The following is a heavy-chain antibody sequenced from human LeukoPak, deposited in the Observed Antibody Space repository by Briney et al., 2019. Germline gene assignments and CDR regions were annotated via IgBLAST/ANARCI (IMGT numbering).Heavy chain of an antibody. D-gene: IGHD6-13*01. CDR2: IKQDGSEK. CDR1: GFTFSSYW. Sequence: PGGSLRLSCAASGFTFSSYWMSWVRQAPGEGLEWVANIKQDGSEKYYVDSVKGRFTISRDNAKNSLYLQMNSLRAEDTAVYYCARDRSQQQLIYYYYYYGMDVWGQGTTVTVSS. CDR3: ARDRSQQQLIYYYYYYGMDV. J-gene: IGHJ6*02. V-gene: IGHV3-7*01.